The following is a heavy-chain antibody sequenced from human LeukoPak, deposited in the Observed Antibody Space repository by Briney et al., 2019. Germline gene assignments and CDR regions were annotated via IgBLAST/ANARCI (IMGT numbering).Heavy chain of an antibody. CDR1: GYTFTSYY. J-gene: IGHJ4*02. V-gene: IGHV1-46*01. CDR3: ARDSSGEEGFY. D-gene: IGHD3-10*01. Sequence: ASVKVSCKVSGYTFTSYYMHWVRQAPGQGLEWMGIINPSGGSTSYAQKFQGRVTMTRDTSTSTVYMELSSLRSEDTAVYYCARDSSGEEGFYWGQGTLVTVSS. CDR2: INPSGGST.